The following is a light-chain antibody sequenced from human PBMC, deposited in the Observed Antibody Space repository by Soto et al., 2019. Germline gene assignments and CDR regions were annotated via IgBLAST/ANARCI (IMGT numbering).Light chain of an antibody. CDR1: SSNIGAHYD. V-gene: IGLV1-40*01. J-gene: IGLJ1*01. CDR3: QSYDNSLSVYV. CDR2: GNS. Sequence: QSVLTQPPSVSGAPGQRVTISCTGSSSNIGAHYDVHWYQQLPGTAPKLLIYGNSNRPSGVPDRFSGSKSGTSASPAITGLQAEDEADYYCQSYDNSLSVYVFGTGTKATVL.